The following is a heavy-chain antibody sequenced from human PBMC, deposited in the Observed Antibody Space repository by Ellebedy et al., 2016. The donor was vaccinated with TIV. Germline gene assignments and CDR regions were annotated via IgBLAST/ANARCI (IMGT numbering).Heavy chain of an antibody. CDR3: AREAVAGGTSWYFDL. J-gene: IGHJ2*01. D-gene: IGHD6-19*01. CDR1: GFTFSSCD. CDR2: IGTAGDT. V-gene: IGHV3-13*01. Sequence: GESLKISXAASGFTFSSCDMHWVRQATGKGLEWVSAIGTAGDTYYPGSVKGRFTISRENAKNSLYLQMNSLRAGDTAVYYCAREAVAGGTSWYFDLWGRGTLVTVSS.